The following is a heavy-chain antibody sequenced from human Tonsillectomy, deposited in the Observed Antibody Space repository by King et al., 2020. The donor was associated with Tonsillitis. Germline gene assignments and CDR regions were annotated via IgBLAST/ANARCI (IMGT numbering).Heavy chain of an antibody. Sequence: VQPVESGGGVIQPGGSLRLSCAASGFTVSSKYMSWVRQAPGKGLEWVSVVFTDGYTIYAESVEGRFTISRDNSKNTLCLQMNSLRAEDTAVYYCARGRQYCHSHTCLTPFDYWGQGTLVTVSS. D-gene: IGHD2/OR15-2a*01. CDR1: GFTVSSKY. V-gene: IGHV3-53*01. J-gene: IGHJ4*02. CDR3: ARGRQYCHSHTCLTPFDY. CDR2: VFTDGYT.